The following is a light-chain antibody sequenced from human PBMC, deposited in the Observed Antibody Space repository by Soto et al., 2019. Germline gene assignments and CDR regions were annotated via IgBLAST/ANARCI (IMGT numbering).Light chain of an antibody. V-gene: IGKV3-11*01. CDR1: QSVNTI. J-gene: IGKJ1*01. CDR3: HQRQSWPRT. Sequence: IVLKHSPATLSSFPCDRVTLSCRSSQSVNTIFAWYQHKPGQAPRLLIYLASNRADGVPARFSGSGSGTDFTLTISDVEPEDFAVYYCHQRQSWPRTFGQGTMVDI. CDR2: LAS.